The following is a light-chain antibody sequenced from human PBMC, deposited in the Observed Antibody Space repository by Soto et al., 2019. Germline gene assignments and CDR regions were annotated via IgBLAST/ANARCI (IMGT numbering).Light chain of an antibody. CDR2: DDN. CDR3: GSWDSSLSAYV. J-gene: IGLJ1*01. CDR1: SXNIGGNS. V-gene: IGLV1-51*01. Sequence: SVLTQPPSVSAAPGQKVTISCSGSSXNIGGNSVSWYQQHPGTAPKLLIYDDNKRPSGIPDRFSGSKSGTSATLGITGFQTGDEADYYCGSWDSSLSAYVFGTGTKLTVL.